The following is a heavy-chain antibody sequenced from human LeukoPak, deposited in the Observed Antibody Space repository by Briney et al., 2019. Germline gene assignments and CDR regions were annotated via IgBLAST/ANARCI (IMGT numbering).Heavy chain of an antibody. V-gene: IGHV3-30*01. CDR1: GFTVSSYA. CDR3: ARAGGEGIAARIDY. J-gene: IGHJ4*02. Sequence: PGGSLRLSCAASGFTVSSYAMRWVRQAPGKGLEWVAVISYDGSNKYYADSVKGRFTISRDNSKNTLYLQMNSLRAEDTAVYYCARAGGEGIAARIDYWGQGTLVTVSS. D-gene: IGHD6-6*01. CDR2: ISYDGSNK.